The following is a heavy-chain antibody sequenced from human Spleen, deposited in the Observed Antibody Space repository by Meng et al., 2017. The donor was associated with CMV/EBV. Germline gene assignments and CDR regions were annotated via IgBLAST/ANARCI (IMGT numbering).Heavy chain of an antibody. J-gene: IGHJ3*02. CDR3: VTDQDRLGGI. Sequence: GASLKISCAASGFTFSKYWMSWVRQAPGKGLEWVANINLYGSEKYYMDSVKGRFTISRDNAKNSLYLQMNSLRAEDTAVYYCVTDQDRLGGIWGQGTMVTVSS. CDR2: INLYGSEK. V-gene: IGHV3-7*01. CDR1: GFTFSKYW. D-gene: IGHD5-12*01.